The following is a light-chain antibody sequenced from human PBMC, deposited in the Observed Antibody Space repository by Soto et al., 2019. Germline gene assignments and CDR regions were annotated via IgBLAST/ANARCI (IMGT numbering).Light chain of an antibody. CDR1: QSVDSSY. Sequence: EVVLTQSPGTLSLSPGEIATLYCRSSQSVDSSYLAWYQQKPGQAPRLLIYGASSRATGIPDRFSGRGSGTDFTLTISRLEPEDFAVYYCQQYGSSPQTFGQGTKVDIK. J-gene: IGKJ1*01. CDR2: GAS. CDR3: QQYGSSPQT. V-gene: IGKV3-20*01.